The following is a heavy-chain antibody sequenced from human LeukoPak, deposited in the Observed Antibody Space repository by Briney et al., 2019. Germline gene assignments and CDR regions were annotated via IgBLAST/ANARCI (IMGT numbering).Heavy chain of an antibody. D-gene: IGHD6-13*01. V-gene: IGHV1-69*06. CDR1: GGTFSSYA. J-gene: IGHJ4*02. Sequence: ASVKVSCKAPGGTFSSYAISWVRQAPGQGLEWMGGIIPIFGTANYAQKFQGRVTITADKSTSTAYMELSSLRSEDTAVYYCAWSGYSSSWYFDYWGQGTLVTVSS. CDR2: IIPIFGTA. CDR3: AWSGYSSSWYFDY.